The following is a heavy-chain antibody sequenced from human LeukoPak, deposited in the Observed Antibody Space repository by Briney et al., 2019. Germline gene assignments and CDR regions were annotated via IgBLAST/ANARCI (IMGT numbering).Heavy chain of an antibody. D-gene: IGHD1-26*01. CDR2: IKGDGSDK. J-gene: IGHJ4*02. CDR1: QFTFRNYW. V-gene: IGHV3-7*04. CDR3: ARGEWGFDY. Sequence: PGGSLRLSCAAFQFTFRNYWMSWVRQAPGKGLEWVANIKGDGSDKNYVDSVKGRFTISRDNAKNSLYLQMNSLRGEDTAVYYCARGEWGFDYWGQGTLVTVSS.